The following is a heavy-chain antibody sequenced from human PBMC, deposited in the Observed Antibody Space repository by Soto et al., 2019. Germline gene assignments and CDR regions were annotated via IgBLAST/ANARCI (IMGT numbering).Heavy chain of an antibody. Sequence: SVKVSCKASGFTFTSSAVQWVRQARGQRLERIGWIVVGSGNTNYAQKFQERVTITRDMSTSTAYMELSSLRSEDTAVYYCAKDLNDIYYDSSGYGPYGMDVWGQGTTVTAP. V-gene: IGHV1-58*01. CDR3: AKDLNDIYYDSSGYGPYGMDV. CDR1: GFTFTSSA. J-gene: IGHJ6*02. D-gene: IGHD3-22*01. CDR2: IVVGSGNT.